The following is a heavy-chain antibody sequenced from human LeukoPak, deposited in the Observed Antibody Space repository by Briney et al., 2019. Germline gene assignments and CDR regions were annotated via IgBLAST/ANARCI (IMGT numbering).Heavy chain of an antibody. J-gene: IGHJ4*02. CDR3: ARHFRDGDYRDYFFDY. Sequence: PSETLSLTCAVYGGSFSGYYWSWIRQPPGKGLEWIGEINHSGSTNYNPSLKSRVTISVDTSKNQFSLKLSSVTAADTAVYYCARHFRDGDYRDYFFDYWGQGTLVTVSS. CDR1: GGSFSGYY. CDR2: INHSGST. D-gene: IGHD4-17*01. V-gene: IGHV4-34*01.